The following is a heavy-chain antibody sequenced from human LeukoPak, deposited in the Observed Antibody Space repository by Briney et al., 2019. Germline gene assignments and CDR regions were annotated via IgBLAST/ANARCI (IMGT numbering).Heavy chain of an antibody. CDR3: ARDLGLDYGDYPVYFDY. CDR1: GFTFSSYS. CDR2: ISSSSSYI. D-gene: IGHD4-17*01. Sequence: PGGSLRLSCAASGFTFSSYSMNWVRQAPGKGLDWVSSISSSSSYIYYADSVKGRFTISRDNAKNSLYLQMNSLRAEDAAVYYCARDLGLDYGDYPVYFDYWGQGTLVTVSS. V-gene: IGHV3-21*01. J-gene: IGHJ4*02.